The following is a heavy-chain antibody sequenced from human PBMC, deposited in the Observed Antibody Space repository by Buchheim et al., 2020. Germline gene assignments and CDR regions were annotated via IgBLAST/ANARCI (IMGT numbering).Heavy chain of an antibody. CDR2: IYYSGST. V-gene: IGHV4-39*01. CDR3: ARPLTIGWFDP. D-gene: IGHD4/OR15-4a*01. CDR1: GGSISSSSYY. J-gene: IGHJ5*02. Sequence: QLQLQESGPGLVKPSETLSLTCTVSGGSISSSSYYWGWIRQPPGKGLEWIGGIYYSGSTYYNPSLKSPVTISLDTSTNQFSQKLSSVTAADTAVYYCARPLTIGWFDPWGQGTL.